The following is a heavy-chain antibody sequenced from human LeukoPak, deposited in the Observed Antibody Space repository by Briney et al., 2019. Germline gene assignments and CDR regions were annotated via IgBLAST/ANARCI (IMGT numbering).Heavy chain of an antibody. D-gene: IGHD1-26*01. CDR3: ARDRAWDYLDS. CDR1: DFTLSSHG. CDR2: ISSDGGKK. Sequence: GGSLRLSCVVSDFTLSSHGMRWVRQAPGKGLEWVAVISSDGGKKSYADSVKGRFTISRDNSKNTLYLQMDSLRVEDTAIYYCARDRAWDYLDSWDQGPLVTVSS. V-gene: IGHV3-30*03. J-gene: IGHJ4*02.